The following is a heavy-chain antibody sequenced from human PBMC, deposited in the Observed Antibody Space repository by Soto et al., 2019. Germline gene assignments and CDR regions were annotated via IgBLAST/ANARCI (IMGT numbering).Heavy chain of an antibody. D-gene: IGHD6-19*01. CDR1: GFTFNYYP. V-gene: IGHV3-30-3*01. J-gene: IGHJ6*02. CDR2: ISFDGSNK. CDR3: ARLPGALVAVLYIYPLDVREAMSDVDV. Sequence: QMQLVESGGDVVQPGESLRLSCAASGFTFNYYPMHWVRQTPGKGLEWVAVISFDGSNKYYAYSVKGRFTISRDNSKNMFYLQMNILRAEDAAVYYCARLPGALVAVLYIYPLDVREAMSDVDVWGQGTTVSVSS.